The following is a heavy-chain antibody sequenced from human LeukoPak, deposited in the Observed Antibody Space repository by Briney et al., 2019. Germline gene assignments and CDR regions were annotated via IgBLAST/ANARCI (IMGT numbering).Heavy chain of an antibody. CDR1: GGSISSYY. J-gene: IGHJ6*03. Sequence: SETLSLTCTVSGGSISSYYWSWIRQPPGKGLEWIGEINHSGSTNYNPSLKSRVTISVDTSKNQFSLKLSSVIAADTAEYYCARVRRYGDYDNYYYYYMDVWGKGTTVTVSS. V-gene: IGHV4-34*01. D-gene: IGHD4-17*01. CDR2: INHSGST. CDR3: ARVRRYGDYDNYYYYYMDV.